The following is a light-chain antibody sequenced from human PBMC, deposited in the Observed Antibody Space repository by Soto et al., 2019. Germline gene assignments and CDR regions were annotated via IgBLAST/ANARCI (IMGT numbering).Light chain of an antibody. CDR2: GAS. Sequence: EIVMTQSPATLSVSPGERATLSCSASQSVSSNLAWYQQKPGQAPRLLIYGASTRATGIPARFSGSGSGTEFTLTISSLLSEDVAVYYCQQYKNWPYTFGQGTKLEIK. V-gene: IGKV3-15*01. CDR3: QQYKNWPYT. J-gene: IGKJ2*01. CDR1: QSVSSN.